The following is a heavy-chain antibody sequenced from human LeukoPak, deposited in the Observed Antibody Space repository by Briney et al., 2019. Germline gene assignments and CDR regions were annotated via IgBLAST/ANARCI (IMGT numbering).Heavy chain of an antibody. Sequence: ASVKVSCKASGGTFSSYDMSWVRQAPGQGLEWMGRIIPILGIANYAQKFQGRVTITADKSTSTAYMELSSLRSEDTAVCLCPCLTYSSILYHYWGQGTLVTVSS. V-gene: IGHV1-69*04. CDR3: PCLTYSSILYHY. CDR1: GGTFSSYD. J-gene: IGHJ4*02. D-gene: IGHD6-13*01. CDR2: IIPILGIA.